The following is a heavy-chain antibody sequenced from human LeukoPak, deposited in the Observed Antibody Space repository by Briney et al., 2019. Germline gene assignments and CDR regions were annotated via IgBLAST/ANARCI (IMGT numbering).Heavy chain of an antibody. CDR1: GFVFRNYA. J-gene: IGHJ6*02. D-gene: IGHD3-16*01. Sequence: GGSLRLSCAASGFVFRNYAMTWVRQAPGKGLEWVSVVTGSGERTVYADSVKGRFAISRDNAKNSLYLQMSNLRAEDTAVYFCARGGGLDVWGQGATVTVSS. CDR2: VTGSGERT. CDR3: ARGGGLDV. V-gene: IGHV3-23*01.